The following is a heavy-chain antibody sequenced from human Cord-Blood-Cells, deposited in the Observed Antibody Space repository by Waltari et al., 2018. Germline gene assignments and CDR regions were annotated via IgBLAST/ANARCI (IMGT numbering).Heavy chain of an antibody. CDR1: GGSISSSSYY. CDR2: IYYSGNT. V-gene: IGHV4-39*01. J-gene: IGHJ6*02. Sequence: QLQLQESGPGLVKPSETLSLTCTVSGGSISSSSYYWGWIRQPPGKGLVWIGSIYYSGNTNYNPYLKGRVTISVDTSKKQFSLKLSSVTAADTAVYYCARQGVATTDYYYYGMDVWGQGTTVTVSS. CDR3: ARQGVATTDYYYYGMDV. D-gene: IGHD5-12*01.